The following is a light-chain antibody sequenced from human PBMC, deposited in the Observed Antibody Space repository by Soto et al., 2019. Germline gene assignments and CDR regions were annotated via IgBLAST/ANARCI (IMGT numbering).Light chain of an antibody. Sequence: QSALTRPASVSGSPRQSITISCTGTNSDVGFYDYVSWYQQYPGKAPKLMIYDVTKRPSGVSNRFSGSKSGNTASLTISGLQAEDEADYYCSSYTSSSTLVIFGGGTKLTVL. J-gene: IGLJ2*01. V-gene: IGLV2-14*01. CDR3: SSYTSSSTLVI. CDR1: NSDVGFYDY. CDR2: DVT.